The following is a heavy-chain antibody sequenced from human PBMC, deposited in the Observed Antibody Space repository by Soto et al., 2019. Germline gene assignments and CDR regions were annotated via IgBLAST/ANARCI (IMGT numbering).Heavy chain of an antibody. D-gene: IGHD1-26*01. CDR3: AADRGSLGSLSFDY. Sequence: EVLLQQSGAEAREPGGVVKMSCAVSGITFSDLHMHWVKQAPGKGLEWVGLVEVENDDRLYAEKYRGRLNINTDTSRHKSYMELTSLTSDDTAIYFCAADRGSLGSLSFDYWGQGNPVTVSA. CDR2: VEVENDDR. J-gene: IGHJ4*02. V-gene: IGHV1-69-2*01. CDR1: GITFSDLH.